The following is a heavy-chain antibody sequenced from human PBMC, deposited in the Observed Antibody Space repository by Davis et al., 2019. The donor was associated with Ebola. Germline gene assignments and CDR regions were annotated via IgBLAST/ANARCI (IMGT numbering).Heavy chain of an antibody. V-gene: IGHV4-39*02. D-gene: IGHD3-10*01. J-gene: IGHJ6*02. CDR3: AREGWVTMVRDV. CDR2: IYYSGTT. Sequence: GPLRPSCPLPGGSIISSSSYWAWIRQPPRKGLEWIGSIYYSGTTYYNPSLKSRVTISVDTSKNQCSLKLRSVTAADTAVYYCAREGWVTMVRDVWGQGTTVTVSS. CDR1: GGSIISSSSY.